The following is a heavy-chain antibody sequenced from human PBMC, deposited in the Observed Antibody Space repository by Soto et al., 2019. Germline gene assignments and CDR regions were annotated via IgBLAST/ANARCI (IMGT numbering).Heavy chain of an antibody. CDR3: ARGLMVRGVIIKPLGY. J-gene: IGHJ4*02. Sequence: ASVKVSCKASGYTFTSYAMHWVRQAPGQRLEWMGWINAGNGNTKYSQKFQGRVTTTRDTSASTAYMELSSLRSEDTAVYYCARGLMVRGVIIKPLGYWGQGTLVTVSS. CDR2: INAGNGNT. D-gene: IGHD3-10*01. CDR1: GYTFTSYA. V-gene: IGHV1-3*01.